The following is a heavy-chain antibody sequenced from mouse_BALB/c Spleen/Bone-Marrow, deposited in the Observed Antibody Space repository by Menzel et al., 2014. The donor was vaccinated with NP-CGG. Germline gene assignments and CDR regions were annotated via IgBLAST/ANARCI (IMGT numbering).Heavy chain of an antibody. CDR3: ATMITDWYFDV. CDR1: GFNIKDTY. CDR2: IDPANGNT. J-gene: IGHJ1*01. Sequence: EVKLVESGAELVRPGASVKLSCTASGFNIKDTYMHWVKQRPEQGLEWIGRIDPANGNTKYDPKFQGKATITADTSSNTAYLQLSSLTFEDTAVYYCATMITDWYFDVWGAGTTVTVSS. V-gene: IGHV14-3*02. D-gene: IGHD2-4*01.